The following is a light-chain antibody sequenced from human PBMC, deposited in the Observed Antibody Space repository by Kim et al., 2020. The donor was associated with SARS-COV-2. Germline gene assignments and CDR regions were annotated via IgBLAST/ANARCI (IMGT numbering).Light chain of an antibody. V-gene: IGLV3-1*01. CDR1: KLGDKY. J-gene: IGLJ1*01. CDR3: QAWDSSRV. CDR2: EDS. Sequence: SVSHGQTASITCSGDKLGDKYACWYQQKPGQSPVLVIYEDSKRPSGIPERFSGSNSGNTATLTISGTQAMDEADYYCQAWDSSRVFGTGTKVTVL.